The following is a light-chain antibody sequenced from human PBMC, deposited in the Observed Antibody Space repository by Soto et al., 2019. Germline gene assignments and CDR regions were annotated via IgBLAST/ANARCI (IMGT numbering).Light chain of an antibody. CDR1: QYISKY. Sequence: EIVMTQSPVTLSVSPGERVTLSCRASQYISKYLAWYQQRPGQAPRLLIYDASTRATGIPDRFSGSGSGTEFTLTISSLQSEDVAVYYCHQYNEWRTFGQGTKVDIK. V-gene: IGKV3-15*01. CDR3: HQYNEWRT. CDR2: DAS. J-gene: IGKJ1*01.